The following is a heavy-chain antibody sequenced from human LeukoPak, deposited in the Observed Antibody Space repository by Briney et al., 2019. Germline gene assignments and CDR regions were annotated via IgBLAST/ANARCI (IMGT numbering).Heavy chain of an antibody. CDR3: ARGLADYYDSSGYCFDY. V-gene: IGHV1-2*02. CDR2: INPNSGGT. Sequence: EASVKVSCKASGYTFTGYYMHWVRQAPGQGLEWMGWINPNSGGTNYAQKFQGRVTMTRDTSISTAYMELSRLRSDDTAVYYCARGLADYYDSSGYCFDYWGQGTLVTVSS. CDR1: GYTFTGYY. J-gene: IGHJ4*02. D-gene: IGHD3-22*01.